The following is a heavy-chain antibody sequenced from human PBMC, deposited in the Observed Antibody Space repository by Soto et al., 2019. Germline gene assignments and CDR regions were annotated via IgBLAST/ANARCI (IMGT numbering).Heavy chain of an antibody. CDR2: MNPNSGNT. CDR3: ARERAAAGTDY. D-gene: IGHD6-13*01. V-gene: IGHV1-8*01. J-gene: IGHJ4*02. CDR1: GYTFTSYD. Sequence: QVQLVQSGAEVKKPGASVKVSCKASGYTFTSYDINWVRQATGQGLEWMGWMNPNSGNTGYAQKFQGRVTMTRNTSISTAYMELSSLTAEDTTVYYRARERAAAGTDYWGQGTLVTVSS.